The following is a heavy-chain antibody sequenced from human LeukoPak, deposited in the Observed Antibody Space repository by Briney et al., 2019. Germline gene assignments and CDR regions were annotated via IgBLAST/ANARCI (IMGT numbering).Heavy chain of an antibody. CDR3: ARDPSIAVAGTTFDY. CDR1: GFTFSNYW. V-gene: IGHV3-7*01. J-gene: IGHJ4*02. Sequence: GGSLRLSCAASGFTFSNYWMSWVRQAPGKGLEWVANIKEDGSEKYYVDSVKGRFTVSKDNARNSLYLQMNSLTAEDSAVYYCARDPSIAVAGTTFDYWGQGTVVTVSS. CDR2: IKEDGSEK. D-gene: IGHD6-19*01.